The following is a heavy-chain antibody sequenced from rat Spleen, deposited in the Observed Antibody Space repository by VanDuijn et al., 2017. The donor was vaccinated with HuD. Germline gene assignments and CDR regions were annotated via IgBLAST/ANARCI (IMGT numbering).Heavy chain of an antibody. J-gene: IGHJ2*01. Sequence: EEQLVESDGGSVQPGRSLKLTCAASGFTFSDYAMAWVRQAPTKGLEWIASISTGGGNTYYRDSVKGRFTISRDNAKSTLYLQVDSLRSEDTAIYYCARPTTGIPFNYWGQGVMVTVSS. CDR2: ISTGGGNT. CDR1: GFTFSDYA. D-gene: IGHD1-9*01. CDR3: ARPTTGIPFNY. V-gene: IGHV5S23*01.